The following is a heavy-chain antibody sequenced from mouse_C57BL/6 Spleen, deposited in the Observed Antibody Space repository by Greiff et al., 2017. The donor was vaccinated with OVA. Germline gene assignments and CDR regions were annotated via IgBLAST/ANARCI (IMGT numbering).Heavy chain of an antibody. J-gene: IGHJ2*01. CDR2: IHPNSGST. CDR1: GYTFTSYW. CDR3: ARWEYDYDPYCDY. D-gene: IGHD2-4*01. V-gene: IGHV1-64*01. Sequence: VQLQQPGAELVKPGASVKLSCKASGYTFTSYWMHWVKQRPGQGLEWIGMIHPNSGSTNYNEKFKSKATLTVDKSSSTAYMQLSSLTSEDPAVYYCARWEYDYDPYCDYWGQGTTLTVSS.